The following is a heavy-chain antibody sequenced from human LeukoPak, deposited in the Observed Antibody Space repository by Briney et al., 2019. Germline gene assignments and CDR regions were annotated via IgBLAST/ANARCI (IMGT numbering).Heavy chain of an antibody. CDR1: GYRFTSYA. V-gene: IGHV1-18*01. CDR2: ISAYNGNT. CDR3: AREQYYYDNSGYYDF. J-gene: IGHJ4*02. Sequence: GASVKVSCKASGYRFTSYAISWVRQAPGQGLEWMGWISAYNGNTNYAQKLQGRVTMTTDTSTSTAYMELRSLRSDDTAVYYCAREQYYYDNSGYYDFWGQGTQVTVSS. D-gene: IGHD3-22*01.